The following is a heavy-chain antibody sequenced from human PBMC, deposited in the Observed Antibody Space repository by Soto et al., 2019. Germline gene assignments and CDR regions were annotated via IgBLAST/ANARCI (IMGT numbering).Heavy chain of an antibody. J-gene: IGHJ3*02. CDR2: IYPGDSDT. CDR1: AHSSTSYW. CDR3: ARPRQIAGASTGIGDLDI. Sequence: PGESLKISSMGSAHSSTSYWIGWVRQMPRKGLERMGIIYPGDSDTRYSPSFQGQVTISADKSISTAYLQWSSLTASDTARHNCARPRQIAGASTGIGDLDIVRQGTMLTAS. D-gene: IGHD6-13*01. V-gene: IGHV5-51*01.